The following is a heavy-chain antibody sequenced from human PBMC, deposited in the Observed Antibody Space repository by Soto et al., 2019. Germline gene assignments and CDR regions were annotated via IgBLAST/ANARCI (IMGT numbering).Heavy chain of an antibody. Sequence: SETLSLTCTFSGGSVRSSSYSLGWIRQSPGKGLEWIGTIYSSENTYYNPSLMSRVTISVDTSKNEFSLKLSSVTAADTAVYYCARLNGYCISTNCHGYYGMDVWGQGTTVTVSS. D-gene: IGHD2-2*03. V-gene: IGHV4-39*01. CDR1: GGSVRSSSYS. CDR3: ARLNGYCISTNCHGYYGMDV. J-gene: IGHJ6*02. CDR2: IYSSENT.